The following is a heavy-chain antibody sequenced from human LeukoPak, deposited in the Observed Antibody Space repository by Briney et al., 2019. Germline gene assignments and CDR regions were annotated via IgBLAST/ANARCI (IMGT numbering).Heavy chain of an antibody. V-gene: IGHV4-34*01. CDR1: GGSFSGYY. CDR3: ARGGHCSGGSCYRGFDP. J-gene: IGHJ5*02. D-gene: IGHD2-15*01. Sequence: SETLSLTCAVYGGSFSGYYWSWIRHPPGKGLEWIGEINHSGSTNYNPSLKSRVTISVDTPKNQFSLKLSSVTAADTAVYYCARGGHCSGGSCYRGFDPWGQGTLVTVSS. CDR2: INHSGST.